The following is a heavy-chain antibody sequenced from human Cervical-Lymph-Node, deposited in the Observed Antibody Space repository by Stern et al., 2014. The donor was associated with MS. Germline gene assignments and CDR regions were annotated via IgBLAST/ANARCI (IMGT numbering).Heavy chain of an antibody. J-gene: IGHJ4*02. CDR2: IIPIFGTA. CDR1: GGTFSNYA. Sequence: QVQLVQSGAEVKKPGSSVKVSCKASGGTFSNYAISWVRQAPGQGLEWMGWIIPIFGTANYAQKFQGRVTITADESTSTTYMELSSLRSEDTAVYSCASLLGRIAVASVDYWGQGTLVTVSS. V-gene: IGHV1-69*01. D-gene: IGHD6-19*01. CDR3: ASLLGRIAVASVDY.